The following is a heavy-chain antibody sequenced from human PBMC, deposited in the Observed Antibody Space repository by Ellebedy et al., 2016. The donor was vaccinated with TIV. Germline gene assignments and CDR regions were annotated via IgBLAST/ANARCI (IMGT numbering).Heavy chain of an antibody. CDR3: ARIGGHDEFDL. Sequence: SGPTLVKPTETLTLTCSCSGFSLSARGVRMSWIRQPPGKAPQWLARIDWDGAKIYSTSLKTRLTISKDTSKNQVVLTMTRMAPVDTGIYYCARIGGHDEFDLWGPGTMAIVSS. J-gene: IGHJ3*01. V-gene: IGHV2-70*04. CDR1: GFSLSARGVR. D-gene: IGHD3-10*01. CDR2: IDWDGAK.